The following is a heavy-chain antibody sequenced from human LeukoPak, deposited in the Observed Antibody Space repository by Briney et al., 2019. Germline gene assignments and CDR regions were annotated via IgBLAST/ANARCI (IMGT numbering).Heavy chain of an antibody. CDR1: GINFSTYD. D-gene: IGHD3-10*01. CDR3: AREYYTYDY. J-gene: IGHJ4*02. V-gene: IGHV3-21*01. CDR2: ISSRSNFK. Sequence: PGGSLRLSCAASGINFSTYDMNWVRQAPGKGLEWVSSISSRSNFKYHADSVKGRFTISRDNAMNSLYLQMNSLRAEDTAVYYCAREYYTYDYWGQGTLVTVSS.